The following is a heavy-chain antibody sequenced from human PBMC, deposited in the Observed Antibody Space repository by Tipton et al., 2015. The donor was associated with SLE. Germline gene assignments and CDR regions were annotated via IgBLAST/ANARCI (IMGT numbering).Heavy chain of an antibody. D-gene: IGHD1-1*01. V-gene: IGHV3-21*01. J-gene: IGHJ5*02. CDR1: GFTFSSYS. CDR3: ARDGMRTTEWFDP. CDR2: ISSSSSYI. Sequence: SLRLSCAASGFTFSSYSMNWVRQAPGKGLEWVSSISSSSSYIYYADSVRGRFTISRDNAKNSLYLQMNSLRAEDTAVYYCARDGMRTTEWFDPWGQGTLVTVSS.